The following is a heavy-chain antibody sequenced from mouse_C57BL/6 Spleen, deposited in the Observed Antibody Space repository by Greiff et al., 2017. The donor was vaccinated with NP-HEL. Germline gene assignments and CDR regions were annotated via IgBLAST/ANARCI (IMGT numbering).Heavy chain of an antibody. V-gene: IGHV7-3*01. Sequence: DVQLVESGGGLVQPGGSLSLSCAASGFTFTDYYMSWVRQPPGKALEWLGFIRNKANGYTTEYSASVKGRFTISRDNSQSILYLQMNALRAEDSATYYCARYRGWLLDYWGQGTTLTVSS. CDR3: ARYRGWLLDY. J-gene: IGHJ2*01. D-gene: IGHD2-3*01. CDR1: GFTFTDYY. CDR2: IRNKANGYTT.